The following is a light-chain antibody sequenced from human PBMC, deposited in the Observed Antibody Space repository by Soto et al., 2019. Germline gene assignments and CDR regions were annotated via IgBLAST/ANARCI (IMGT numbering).Light chain of an antibody. CDR2: EVS. CDR3: SSYAGSNLWV. CDR1: SSDVGNYKY. V-gene: IGLV2-8*01. J-gene: IGLJ3*02. Sequence: QSALTQSPSASGSPVQSVTSSCTGTSSDVGNYKYVSWYQQHPGKAPKLMIYEVSKRPSGVPDRFSGSKSGNTASLTVSGLQVEDEADYYCSSYAGSNLWVFGGGTKLTVL.